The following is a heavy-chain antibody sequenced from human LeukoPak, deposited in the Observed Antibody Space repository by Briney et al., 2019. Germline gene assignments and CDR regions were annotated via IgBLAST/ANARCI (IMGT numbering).Heavy chain of an antibody. J-gene: IGHJ4*02. CDR1: GFTFSSYA. CDR2: ISYDGSNK. Sequence: GGSLRLSCAASGFTFSSYAMHWVRQAPGKGLEWVAVISYDGSNKYYADSVKGRFIISRDNSKNTLYLQMNSLRAEDTAVYYCARGLRFLEWLLSPLDYWGQGTLVTVSS. D-gene: IGHD3-3*01. V-gene: IGHV3-30-3*01. CDR3: ARGLRFLEWLLSPLDY.